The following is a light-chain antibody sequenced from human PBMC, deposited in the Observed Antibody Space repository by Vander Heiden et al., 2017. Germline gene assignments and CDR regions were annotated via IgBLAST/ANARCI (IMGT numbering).Light chain of an antibody. CDR1: QSISSY. V-gene: IGKV1-39*01. CDR2: AAS. J-gene: IGKJ3*01. CDR3: QQSYSTPLT. Sequence: DILLTQSPSSLSASVGDRVTITCRASQSISSYLNWYQQKPGKAPKLLIYAASSLQSGVPSRFSGSGSGTDFTLTISSLQPEDFATYYCQQSYSTPLTFGPWTKVDI.